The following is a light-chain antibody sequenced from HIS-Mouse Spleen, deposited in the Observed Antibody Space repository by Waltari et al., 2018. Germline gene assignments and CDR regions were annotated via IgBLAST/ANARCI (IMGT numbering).Light chain of an antibody. CDR1: SSDVGGYNL. V-gene: IGLV2-23*01. CDR3: CSYAGSSTWV. J-gene: IGLJ3*02. CDR2: EGS. Sequence: SALTQPASVSGSPGHSITISCTGTSSDVGGYNLVSWYQQHPGQAPKLMIYEGSKRPSGVSNRFSGSKSGNTASLTISGLQAEDEADYYCCSYAGSSTWVFGGGTKLTVL.